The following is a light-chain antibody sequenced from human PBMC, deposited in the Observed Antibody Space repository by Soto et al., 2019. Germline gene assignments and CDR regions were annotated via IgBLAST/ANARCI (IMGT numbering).Light chain of an antibody. V-gene: IGKV1-5*03. CDR3: QHHKSYPRT. CDR1: QSIDTS. CDR2: TAS. Sequence: DIQMTQSPSTLSASVGDRVTITSRASQSIDTSLAWYQQKPGKAPRLLIYTASNLQSGVPSRFSGSGSGTEFTLTISSLLPDDFATYYCQHHKSYPRTFGQGTKVEI. J-gene: IGKJ1*01.